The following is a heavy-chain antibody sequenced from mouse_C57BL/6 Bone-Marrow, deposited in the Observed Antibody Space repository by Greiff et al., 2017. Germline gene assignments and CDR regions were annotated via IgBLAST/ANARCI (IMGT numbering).Heavy chain of an antibody. V-gene: IGHV1-81*01. CDR3: AREYYGDY. CDR1: GYTFTSYG. J-gene: IGHJ2*01. Sequence: QVQLQQSGAELARPGASVKLSCKASGYTFTSYGISWVKQSTGQGLEWIGEIYPRRGNTYYNDKFKGTATLTAAQSSSTAYMELRSLTSEDAAVYCCAREYYGDYWGQGTTLTVSS. CDR2: IYPRRGNT.